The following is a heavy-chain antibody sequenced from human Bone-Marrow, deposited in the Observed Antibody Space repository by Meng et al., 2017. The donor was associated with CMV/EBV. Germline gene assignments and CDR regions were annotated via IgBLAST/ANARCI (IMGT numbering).Heavy chain of an antibody. CDR3: ARDRHRSWAGSRSSYYCIDP. CDR2: IYDSGNT. J-gene: IGHJ5*02. V-gene: IGHV4-59*01. D-gene: IGHD6-6*01. CDR1: GCPISSYY. Sequence: SETLSLTCTVPGCPISSYYWSWIRQPPGKGLQWIGHIYDSGNTNYNPSPKSRVSISVDTSKNKFALLLSSVTAADTAMFYCARDRHRSWAGSRSSYYCIDPWGQGTLVTVSS.